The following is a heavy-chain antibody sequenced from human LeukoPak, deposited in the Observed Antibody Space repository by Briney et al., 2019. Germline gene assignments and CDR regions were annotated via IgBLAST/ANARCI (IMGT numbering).Heavy chain of an antibody. V-gene: IGHV4-30-2*01. J-gene: IGHJ4*02. D-gene: IGHD6-13*01. CDR1: GGSISSGSYY. Sequence: PSETLSLTCTVSGGSISSGSYYWSWIRQPPGKGLEWIGYIYHSGSTHYNPSLKSRVTISVDRSKNQFSLKLSSVTAADTAVYYCAVHGSWGPFDYWGQGTLVTVSS. CDR3: AVHGSWGPFDY. CDR2: IYHSGST.